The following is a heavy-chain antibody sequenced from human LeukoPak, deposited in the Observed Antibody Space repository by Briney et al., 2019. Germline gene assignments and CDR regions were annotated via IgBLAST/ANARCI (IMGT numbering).Heavy chain of an antibody. CDR2: IYYSGST. J-gene: IGHJ6*03. D-gene: IGHD5-18*01. CDR3: ARTTEGGYTYDYFYYYYMDI. CDR1: GGSISSYY. Sequence: SETLSLTCTVSGGSISSYYWSWIRQPPGKGLEWIGYIYYSGSTNYNPSLKSRVTISVDTSKNQFSLKLSSVTAADTAVYYCARTTEGGYTYDYFYYYYMDIWGKGTTVTISS. V-gene: IGHV4-59*01.